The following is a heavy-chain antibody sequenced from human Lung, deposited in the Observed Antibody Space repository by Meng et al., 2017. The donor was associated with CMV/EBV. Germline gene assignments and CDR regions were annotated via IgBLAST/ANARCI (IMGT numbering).Heavy chain of an antibody. CDR2: ITHSGST. Sequence: SETLSLTCAVYGGSLSGYYWSWIRQPPGKGLEWIGEITHSGSTKYNPSLKRRVTISVDTSNNQFSLHVKYVTAADMGVYYCARGGREETYGPNFDSWDQGXMVTVSS. J-gene: IGHJ4*02. CDR3: ARGGREETYGPNFDS. D-gene: IGHD3-10*01. V-gene: IGHV4-34*01. CDR1: GGSLSGYY.